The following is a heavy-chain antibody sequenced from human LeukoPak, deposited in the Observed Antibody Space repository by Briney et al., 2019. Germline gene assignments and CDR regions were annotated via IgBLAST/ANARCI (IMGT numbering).Heavy chain of an antibody. Sequence: QAGGSLRLSCAASGFTFSNYFMHWVRQAPGKGLVWVSRINSDGSSTIYADSVKGRFTISRDNAKNTLYLQMSSLRADDTAVYYCVRGTGYWGQGTLVTVSS. CDR1: GFTFSNYF. J-gene: IGHJ4*02. CDR3: VRGTGY. V-gene: IGHV3-74*01. CDR2: INSDGSST.